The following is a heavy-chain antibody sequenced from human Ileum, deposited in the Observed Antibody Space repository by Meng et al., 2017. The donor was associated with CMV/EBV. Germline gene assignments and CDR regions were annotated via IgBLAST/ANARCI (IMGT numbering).Heavy chain of an antibody. V-gene: IGHV3-30-3*02. Sequence: GESLKIYWAASGFTFSSYAMHWVRQAPGKGLEWVAVISYDGSNKYYADSVKGRFTISRDNSKNTLYLQMNSLRVEDTAVYYCAKPGAEFDHYFDYWGQGSLVTVSS. CDR1: GFTFSSYA. CDR2: ISYDGSNK. CDR3: AKPGAEFDHYFDY. J-gene: IGHJ4*02.